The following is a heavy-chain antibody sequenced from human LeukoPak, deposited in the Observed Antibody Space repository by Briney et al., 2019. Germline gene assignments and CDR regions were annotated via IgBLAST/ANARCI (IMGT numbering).Heavy chain of an antibody. J-gene: IGHJ4*02. V-gene: IGHV1-2*04. Sequence: GASVKVSCKASGYTFTGYYMHWVRQAPGQGLEWMGWINPNSGGTNYAQKFQGWVTMTRDTSISTAYMELSRLRSDDTAVYYCARNEIPYDSSGYYYYWGQGTLVTVSS. CDR2: INPNSGGT. CDR1: GYTFTGYY. D-gene: IGHD3-22*01. CDR3: ARNEIPYDSSGYYYY.